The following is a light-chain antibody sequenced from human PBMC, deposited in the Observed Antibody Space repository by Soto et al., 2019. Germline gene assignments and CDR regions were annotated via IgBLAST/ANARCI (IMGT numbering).Light chain of an antibody. J-gene: IGKJ1*01. Sequence: EIVLTQSPGTLSLSPGERATLSCRASQSVSSSYLAWYQQKPGQAPRLLIYGASSRATGIPDRFSGSGSGTDFTLTISRLEPEDFAVYYCQQRWTFGQGTKVEIQ. V-gene: IGKV3-20*01. CDR3: QQRWT. CDR2: GAS. CDR1: QSVSSSY.